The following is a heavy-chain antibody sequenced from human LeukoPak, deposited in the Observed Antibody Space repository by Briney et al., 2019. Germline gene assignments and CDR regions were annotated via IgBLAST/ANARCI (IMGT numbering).Heavy chain of an antibody. D-gene: IGHD3-10*01. CDR2: IYHSGST. CDR1: GYSISTSYY. CDR3: ASQLLWFGEVTYFDY. V-gene: IGHV4-38-2*02. Sequence: PSETLSLTCTVSGYSISTSYYWGWIRQPPGKGLEWIGSIYHSGSTYYNPSLKSRVTISVDTSKNQFSLKLSSVTAADTAVYYCASQLLWFGEVTYFDYWGQGTLVTVSS. J-gene: IGHJ4*02.